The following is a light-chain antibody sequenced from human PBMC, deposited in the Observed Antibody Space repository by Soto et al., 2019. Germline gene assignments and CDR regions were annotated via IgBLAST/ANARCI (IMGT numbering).Light chain of an antibody. CDR2: NAS. Sequence: DIQMTQSPSTLSGSVGDRVTITCRASQTISSWLAWYQQKPGKAHKLLIYNASTLKSGVPSRFSGSGSGTEFPLTISSLQPDDFAPYYCQHYNSYSEAFGQGTKVELK. J-gene: IGKJ1*01. V-gene: IGKV1-5*03. CDR1: QTISSW. CDR3: QHYNSYSEA.